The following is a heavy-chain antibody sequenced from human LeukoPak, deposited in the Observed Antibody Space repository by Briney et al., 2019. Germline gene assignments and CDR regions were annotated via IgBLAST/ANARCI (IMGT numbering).Heavy chain of an antibody. CDR3: ATYKDAFDI. CDR2: IYHSGST. J-gene: IGHJ3*02. Sequence: PSETLSLTCAVYGGSFSGYYWSWIRQPPGKGLEWIGYIYHSGSTYYNPSLKSRVTISVDRSKNQFSLKLSSVTAADTAVYYCATYKDAFDIWGQGTMVTVSS. CDR1: GGSFSGYY. V-gene: IGHV4-30-2*01. D-gene: IGHD1-1*01.